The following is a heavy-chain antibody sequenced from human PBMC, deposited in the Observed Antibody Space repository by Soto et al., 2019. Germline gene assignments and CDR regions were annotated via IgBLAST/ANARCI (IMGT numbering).Heavy chain of an antibody. CDR1: GFTFSTYA. V-gene: IGHV3-23*01. J-gene: IGHJ6*02. D-gene: IGHD1-26*01. CDR3: ARVSLGASTFTDFYYYGMDV. Sequence: EVQLLESGGGLVQPGGSLRLSCEASGFTFSTYAVTWVRQAPGKGLEWVSAISGSGGGRYYADSVKGRFSISRDNSKNTLYLQMNSLRAEDTAVYYCARVSLGASTFTDFYYYGMDVWGQGTTVTVSS. CDR2: ISGSGGGR.